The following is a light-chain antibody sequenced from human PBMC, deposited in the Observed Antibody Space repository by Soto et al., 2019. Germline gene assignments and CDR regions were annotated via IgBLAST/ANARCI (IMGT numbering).Light chain of an antibody. CDR3: QQYGSSPWT. J-gene: IGKJ1*01. CDR2: GAS. V-gene: IGKV3-20*01. CDR1: QTVSRSY. Sequence: EIVLTQSPGTLSLSPGEGATLSCRASQTVSRSYLAWYEQKPGQAPRLLIYGASSRATGIPDRFSGSGAGTDFTLTISRLEPEDFAVYYCQQYGSSPWTFGQGTKVDIK.